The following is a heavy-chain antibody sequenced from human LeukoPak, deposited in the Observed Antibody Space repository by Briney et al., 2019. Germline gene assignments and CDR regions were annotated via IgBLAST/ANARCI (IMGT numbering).Heavy chain of an antibody. D-gene: IGHD3-22*01. CDR1: GGTFSSYA. V-gene: IGHV1-69*13. J-gene: IGHJ5*02. CDR2: IIPIFGTA. Sequence: SVKVSCKASGGTFSSYAISWVRQAPGQGLEWMGGIIPIFGTANYAQKFQGRVTITADGSTSTAYMELSSLRSEDTAVYYCAREGYDSSGSNWFDPWGQGTLVTVSS. CDR3: AREGYDSSGSNWFDP.